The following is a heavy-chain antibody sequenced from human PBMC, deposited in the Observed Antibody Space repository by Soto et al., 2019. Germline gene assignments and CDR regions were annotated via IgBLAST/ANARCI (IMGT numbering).Heavy chain of an antibody. CDR2: ISGSVSTT. Sequence: PVGSLRLSCAASGFTFSNYAMNWVRQAPGEGLEWVSAISGSVSTTYYADSVKGRFTISRDNSKNTLYLQMNSLRAEDTAVYYCAKGEGYDYVWGSYRFGGMDVWGQGTTVTV. J-gene: IGHJ6*02. CDR3: AKGEGYDYVWGSYRFGGMDV. CDR1: GFTFSNYA. V-gene: IGHV3-23*01. D-gene: IGHD3-16*02.